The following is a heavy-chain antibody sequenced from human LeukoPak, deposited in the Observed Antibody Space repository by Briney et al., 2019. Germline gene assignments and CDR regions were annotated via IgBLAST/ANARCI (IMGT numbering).Heavy chain of an antibody. CDR2: ISSSSSTI. V-gene: IGHV3-48*01. CDR1: GFTFSSYS. Sequence: GGSLRLSCAASGFTFSSYSMNWVRQAPGKGLEWVSYISSSSSTIYYADSVKGRFTISRDNAKNSLYLQMNSLGAEDTAVYYCARDWVYSSGWYLGMDVWGQGTTVTVSS. J-gene: IGHJ6*02. CDR3: ARDWVYSSGWYLGMDV. D-gene: IGHD6-19*01.